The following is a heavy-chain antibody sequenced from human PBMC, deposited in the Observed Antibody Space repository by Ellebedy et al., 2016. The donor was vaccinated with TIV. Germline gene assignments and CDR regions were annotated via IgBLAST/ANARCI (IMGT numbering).Heavy chain of an antibody. J-gene: IGHJ4*02. D-gene: IGHD2/OR15-2a*01. CDR1: GYTFTSYA. CDR2: INTNTGTP. CDR3: ASDRHEYDY. V-gene: IGHV7-4-1*02. Sequence: AASVKVSCKASGYTFTSYAINWVRQAPGQGLEWMGWINTNTGTPSYAQGFTGRFVFSLDTSVSTAYLQISSLKAEDTAVDYCASDRHEYDYWGRGTLVTVSS.